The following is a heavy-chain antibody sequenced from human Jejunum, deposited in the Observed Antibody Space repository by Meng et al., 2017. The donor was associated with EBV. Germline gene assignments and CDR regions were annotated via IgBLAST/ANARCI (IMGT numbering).Heavy chain of an antibody. CDR1: GGSISSSSYY. J-gene: IGHJ4*02. CDR3: ARTYYYDSSGYAPFDY. Sequence: QLQLQESGPGLVKPAETLSSNRLVSGGSISSSSYYWGWIRQPPGKGLEWIGSIYYSGSTYYNPSLKSRVTISVDTSKNQFSLKLSSVTAADTAVYYCARTYYYDSSGYAPFDYWGQGTLVTVST. CDR2: IYYSGST. V-gene: IGHV4-39*07. D-gene: IGHD3-22*01.